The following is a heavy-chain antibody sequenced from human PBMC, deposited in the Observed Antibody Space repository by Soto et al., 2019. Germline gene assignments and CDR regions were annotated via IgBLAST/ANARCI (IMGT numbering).Heavy chain of an antibody. V-gene: IGHV3-33*01. CDR2: IWYDGSNK. CDR1: GFTFSSYG. D-gene: IGHD6-6*01. J-gene: IGHJ6*02. Sequence: QVQLVESGGGVVQPGRSLRLSCAASGFTFSSYGMHWVRQAPGKGLEWVAVIWYDGSNKYYAAAVKGRFTISRDNSKHTLYLQMNSLRAEDTAVYYCARDAPSIAARSSYYGMDVWGQGTTVTVSS. CDR3: ARDAPSIAARSSYYGMDV.